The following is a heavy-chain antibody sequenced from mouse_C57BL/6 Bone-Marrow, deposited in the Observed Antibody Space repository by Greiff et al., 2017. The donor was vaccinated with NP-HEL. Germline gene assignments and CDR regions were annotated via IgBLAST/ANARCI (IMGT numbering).Heavy chain of an antibody. Sequence: QVQLQQPGAELVKPGASVKMSCKASGYTFTSYWITWVKQRPGQGLEWIGDLYPGSGSTNYNEKFKSKATLTVDTSSSTAYMQLSSLTSEDSAVYYCARSPFFYGGDYAMDYWGQGTSVTVSS. D-gene: IGHD2-13*01. J-gene: IGHJ4*01. CDR2: LYPGSGST. CDR1: GYTFTSYW. V-gene: IGHV1-55*01. CDR3: ARSPFFYGGDYAMDY.